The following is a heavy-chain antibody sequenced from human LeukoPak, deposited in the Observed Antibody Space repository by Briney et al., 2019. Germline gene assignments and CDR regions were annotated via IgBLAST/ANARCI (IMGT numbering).Heavy chain of an antibody. Sequence: KAGGSLRLSCAASGFSFSTYSMNWVRQAPGKGPEWVSSISSSSGDIYYGDSVKGRFTISRDNAKNSLYLQMNSLRVEDTAVYFCTVDTDYFEGLGFPRPALNYYWGQGTLVTVSS. CDR3: TVDTDYFEGLGFPRPALNYY. J-gene: IGHJ4*02. D-gene: IGHD3-22*01. CDR1: GFSFSTYS. V-gene: IGHV3-21*01. CDR2: ISSSSGDI.